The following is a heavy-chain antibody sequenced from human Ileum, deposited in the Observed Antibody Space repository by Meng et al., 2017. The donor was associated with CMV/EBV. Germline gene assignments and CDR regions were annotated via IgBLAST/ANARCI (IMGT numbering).Heavy chain of an antibody. CDR2: MNPNSGNT. CDR3: AREPPKGVHFDH. D-gene: IGHD6-6*01. Sequence: ASVKVSCKASGYTFTSYDINWVRQATGQGLEWMGWMNPNSGNTGYAQKFQGRVTMTRNTSISTAYMELSSLRSEDTAVYYCAREPPKGVHFDHWGQGTLVTVSS. CDR1: GYTFTSYD. J-gene: IGHJ4*02. V-gene: IGHV1-8*01.